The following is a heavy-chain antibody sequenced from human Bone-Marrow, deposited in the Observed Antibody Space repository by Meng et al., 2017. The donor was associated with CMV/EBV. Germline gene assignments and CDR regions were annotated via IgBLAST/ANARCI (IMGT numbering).Heavy chain of an antibody. Sequence: SETLSLTCTVSGGSISSYYWSWIRQPPGKGLEWIGYIYYTGSTNYNPSLKSRVTISVDTSKNQFSLKLSSVTAADTAVYYCARVINGDFWGGYYTGNGMDVWGQGTTVTVSS. D-gene: IGHD3-3*01. V-gene: IGHV4-59*01. CDR2: IYYTGST. CDR1: GGSISSYY. J-gene: IGHJ6*02. CDR3: ARVINGDFWGGYYTGNGMDV.